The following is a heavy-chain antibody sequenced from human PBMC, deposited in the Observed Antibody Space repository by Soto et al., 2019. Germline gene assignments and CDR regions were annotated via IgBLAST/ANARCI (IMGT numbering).Heavy chain of an antibody. CDR3: ARVVARLVDY. CDR2: IYYSGIT. CDR1: GGSISSGAYY. V-gene: IGHV4-30-4*01. D-gene: IGHD2-15*01. Sequence: PSETLSLTCTVSGGSISSGAYYWSWIRQPPGKGLEWIGYIYYSGITYYNPSLKSRVTISVDTSKNQFSLKLSSVTAADTAVYYCARVVARLVDYWGQGTLVTVSS. J-gene: IGHJ4*02.